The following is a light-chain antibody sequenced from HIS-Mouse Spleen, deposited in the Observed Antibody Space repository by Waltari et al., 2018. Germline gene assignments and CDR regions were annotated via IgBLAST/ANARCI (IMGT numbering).Light chain of an antibody. CDR1: SSDVGSYNL. V-gene: IGLV2-23*01. CDR2: EGS. Sequence: QSALTQPASVSGSPGQSITISCTGTSSDVGSYNLVSWYQQHPGQAPELMIYEGSKRPSGVSNRVSGAKSGNTASLTISGLQAEDEADYYCCSYAGSSPYVVFGGGTKLTVL. J-gene: IGLJ2*01. CDR3: CSYAGSSPYVV.